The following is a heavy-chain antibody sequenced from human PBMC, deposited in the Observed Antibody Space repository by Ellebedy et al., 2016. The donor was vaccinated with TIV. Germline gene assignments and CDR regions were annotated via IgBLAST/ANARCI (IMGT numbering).Heavy chain of an antibody. D-gene: IGHD6-19*01. V-gene: IGHV4-39*01. Sequence: MPSETLSLTCIVFGGSISKTSYYWGWIRQSPGKGLEWLGNIYYSGTTYLSPSLKSRASISVDASNNQFSLKLSSVTAADTAVYYCVRRGGWSGAFDIWGQGTMITVSS. CDR2: IYYSGTT. CDR1: GGSISKTSYY. J-gene: IGHJ3*02. CDR3: VRRGGWSGAFDI.